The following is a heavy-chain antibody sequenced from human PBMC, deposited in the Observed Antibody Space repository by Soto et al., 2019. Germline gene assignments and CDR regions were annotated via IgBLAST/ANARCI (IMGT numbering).Heavy chain of an antibody. Sequence: QVQLQQWGAGLLKPSETLSLTCAVYGGSFSGYYWSWIRQPPGKGLEWIGEINHSGSTNYNPSLRRRVTISVDTSKNQFSLKLSSVTAADTAVYYCARGKESSGWYLNFDYWGQGTLVTVSS. CDR1: GGSFSGYY. CDR2: INHSGST. D-gene: IGHD6-19*01. CDR3: ARGKESSGWYLNFDY. J-gene: IGHJ4*02. V-gene: IGHV4-34*01.